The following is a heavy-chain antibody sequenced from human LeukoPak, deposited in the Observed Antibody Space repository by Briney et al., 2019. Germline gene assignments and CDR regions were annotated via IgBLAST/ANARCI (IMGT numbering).Heavy chain of an antibody. J-gene: IGHJ4*02. Sequence: GASVKVSCKASGGTFSSYAISWVRQAPGQGLEWMGGIIPIFGTANYAQKFQGRVTITTDESTSTAYMELSSLRSEDTAVYYCARTRGTYYYDSSGYYGDYWGQGTLVTVSS. CDR3: ARTRGTYYYDSSGYYGDY. V-gene: IGHV1-69*05. CDR1: GGTFSSYA. CDR2: IIPIFGTA. D-gene: IGHD3-22*01.